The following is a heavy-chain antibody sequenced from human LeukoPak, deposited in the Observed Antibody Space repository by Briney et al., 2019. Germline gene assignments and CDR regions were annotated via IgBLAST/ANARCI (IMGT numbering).Heavy chain of an antibody. V-gene: IGHV3-66*01. CDR3: ARAGRNWNYLDY. D-gene: IGHD1-1*01. CDR2: IYSGDST. CDR1: GFTVSSNY. Sequence: GGSLRLSCAASGFTVSSNYMSWVRQAPGKGLEWVSVIYSGDSTYYADSVKGRFTISRDNSKNTLYLQMNSLRADDTAVYYCARAGRNWNYLDYWGQGTLVTVSS. J-gene: IGHJ4*02.